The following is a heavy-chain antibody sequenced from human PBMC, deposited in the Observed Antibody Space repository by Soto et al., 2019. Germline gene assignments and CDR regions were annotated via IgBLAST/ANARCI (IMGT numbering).Heavy chain of an antibody. Sequence: QVQLQESGPGLVKPSQTLSLTCTVSGGSLSTAGYYWSWIRQHPGKGLEWLGYIFYNGSTHYNSSLMSRITRSKDSSNNHFSLKLTSVTAADTAVFYCARGWMVRGVMPWYFDNWGQGTLVTVSS. D-gene: IGHD3-10*01. CDR2: IFYNGST. V-gene: IGHV4-31*03. CDR1: GGSLSTAGYY. J-gene: IGHJ4*02. CDR3: ARGWMVRGVMPWYFDN.